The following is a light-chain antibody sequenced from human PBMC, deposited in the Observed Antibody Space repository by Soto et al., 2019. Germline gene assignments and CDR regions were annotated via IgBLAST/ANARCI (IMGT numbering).Light chain of an antibody. V-gene: IGKV3-20*01. CDR3: QQYATSPLT. CDR2: GAS. Sequence: DIVLTQSPGTLSLSPGDRAALSCGASQSLSNNFLAWYQQKPGQAPRLLISGASSSATGIPDRFSGSGSGTDFTLTITRVEPEDFAVYYCQQYATSPLTFGGGTKVEIK. J-gene: IGKJ4*01. CDR1: QSLSNNF.